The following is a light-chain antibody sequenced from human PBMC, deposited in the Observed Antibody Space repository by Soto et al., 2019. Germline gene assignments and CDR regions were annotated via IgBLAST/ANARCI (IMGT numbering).Light chain of an antibody. CDR3: QQYNKWPWT. CDR2: GAS. J-gene: IGKJ1*01. Sequence: EILMTQSPVTLSVSPGARATLSCRASQSVSSNLAWYQQKPGQAPRLLIYGASPRATGIPARFSGSGSGTVFTLTISSLQSEDFGVYYCQQYNKWPWTFGQGTKVEIK. CDR1: QSVSSN. V-gene: IGKV3-15*01.